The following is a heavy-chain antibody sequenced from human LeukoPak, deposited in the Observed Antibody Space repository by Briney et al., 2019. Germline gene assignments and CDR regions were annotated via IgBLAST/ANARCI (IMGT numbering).Heavy chain of an antibody. V-gene: IGHV4-4*07. J-gene: IGHJ5*02. CDR3: ARERAYYDILPRWFDP. CDR2: IYTSGST. D-gene: IGHD3-9*01. Sequence: SETLSLTCTVSGGSISSYYWSWIRQPAGKGLEWIGRIYTSGSTNYNPSLKSRVTISVDTSKNQFSLKLSSVTAADTAVYYCARERAYYDILPRWFDPWGQGSLVTVSS. CDR1: GGSISSYY.